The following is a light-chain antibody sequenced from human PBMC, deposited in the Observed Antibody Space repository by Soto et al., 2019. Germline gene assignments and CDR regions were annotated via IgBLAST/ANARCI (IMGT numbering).Light chain of an antibody. CDR1: QSFTDW. CDR2: DAS. V-gene: IGKV1-5*01. Sequence: DIQMTQSPSTLSASVGDRVTIACRASQSFTDWLGWYQQKPGKAPKLLIYDASTLESGVPSRFSGRGSGTEFTLTIRSLQPDDFATYYCKQYNDYLWTFGQGTKVDNK. CDR3: KQYNDYLWT. J-gene: IGKJ1*01.